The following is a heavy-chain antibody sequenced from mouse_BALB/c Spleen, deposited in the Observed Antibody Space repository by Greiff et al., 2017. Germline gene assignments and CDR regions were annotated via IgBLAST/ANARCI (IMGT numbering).Heavy chain of an antibody. J-gene: IGHJ3*01. CDR1: GFTFSSYA. V-gene: IGHV5-6-5*01. CDR3: ARGPSSTMISWFAY. Sequence: EVHLVESGGGLVKPGGSLKLSCAASGFTFSSYAMSWVRQTPEKRLEWVASISSGGSTYYPDSVKGRFTISRDNARNILYLQMSSLRSEDTAMYYCARGPSSTMISWFAYWGQGTLVTVSA. D-gene: IGHD2-4*01. CDR2: ISSGGST.